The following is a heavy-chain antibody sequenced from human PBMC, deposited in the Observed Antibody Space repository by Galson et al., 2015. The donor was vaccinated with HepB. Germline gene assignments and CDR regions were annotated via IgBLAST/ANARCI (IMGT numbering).Heavy chain of an antibody. CDR1: GFTFSSYG. D-gene: IGHD6-13*01. J-gene: IGHJ6*02. Sequence: SLRLSCAASGFTFSSYGMHWVRQAPGKGLEWVAFIRYDGSNKYYADSVKGRFTISRDNSKNTLYLQMNSLRAEDTAVYYCAKEHVGSSSWYLTPSYGMDVWGQGTTVTVSS. V-gene: IGHV3-30*02. CDR2: IRYDGSNK. CDR3: AKEHVGSSSWYLTPSYGMDV.